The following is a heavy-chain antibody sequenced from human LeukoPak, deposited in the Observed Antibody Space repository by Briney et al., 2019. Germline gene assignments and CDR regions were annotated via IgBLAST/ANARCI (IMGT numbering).Heavy chain of an antibody. V-gene: IGHV3-48*03. J-gene: IGHJ4*02. Sequence: GGSLRLSCAASGFTFSTYAMNWVRQAPGKGLEWVSYISDSGTTIYYTDSVKGRFTISRDNPKNSVYLQMNSLRAEDTAVYYCARSLYTYGPDYWGQGTLVTVSS. CDR2: ISDSGTTI. CDR1: GFTFSTYA. D-gene: IGHD5-18*01. CDR3: ARSLYTYGPDY.